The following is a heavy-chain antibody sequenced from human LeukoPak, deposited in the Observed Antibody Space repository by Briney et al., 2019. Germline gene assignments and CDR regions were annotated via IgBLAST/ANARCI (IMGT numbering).Heavy chain of an antibody. J-gene: IGHJ4*02. CDR3: AREVYYDSSVGPRDY. CDR1: GYTCTGYY. Sequence: GASVKVSCKASGYTCTGYYMHWVRQAPGHGREWMGWINPNSGGTDYAQKLQGRVTMTMDTSISTAYMELSRLRSDDTAVYYCAREVYYDSSVGPRDYWGQGTLVTVSS. CDR2: INPNSGGT. V-gene: IGHV1-2*02. D-gene: IGHD3-22*01.